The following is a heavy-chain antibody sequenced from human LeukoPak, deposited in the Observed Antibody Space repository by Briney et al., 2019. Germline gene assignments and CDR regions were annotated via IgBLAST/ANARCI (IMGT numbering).Heavy chain of an antibody. CDR3: ARHADSGFGELAFDY. D-gene: IGHD3-10*01. CDR1: GGSISRTGYY. Sequence: SETLSLTCTVSGGSISRTGYYWGWIRQSPGKGLEWIGNIYYNGNIIYNPSLKSRVTISVDTAKNQLSLEVTSVTDADTAVYYCARHADSGFGELAFDYWGQGTLVTVSS. J-gene: IGHJ4*02. V-gene: IGHV4-39*01. CDR2: IYYNGNI.